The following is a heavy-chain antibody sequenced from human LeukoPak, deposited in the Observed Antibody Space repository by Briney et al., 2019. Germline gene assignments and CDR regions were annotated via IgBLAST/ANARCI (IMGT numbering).Heavy chain of an antibody. CDR3: ARESVAAAAFDY. D-gene: IGHD6-13*01. J-gene: IGHJ4*02. CDR1: GFTFNTYA. V-gene: IGHV4-59*01. CDR2: IYYTGST. Sequence: GSLRLSCAASGFTFNTYAMSWVRQAPGKGLEGMGYIYYTGSTSYSPSLKSRVTISADTSKNQFSLNLSSVTAADTAVYYCARESVAAAAFDYWGRGTLVTVSS.